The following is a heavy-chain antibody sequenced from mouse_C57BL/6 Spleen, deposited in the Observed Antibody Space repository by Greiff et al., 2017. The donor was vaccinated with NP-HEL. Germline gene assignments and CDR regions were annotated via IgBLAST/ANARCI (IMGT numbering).Heavy chain of an antibody. J-gene: IGHJ4*01. D-gene: IGHD1-1*02. Sequence: QVQLKESGAELVRPGASVKLSCKASGYTFTDYYINWVKQRPGQGLEWIARIYPGSGNTYYNEKFKGKATLTAEKSSSTAYMQLSSLTSEDSAVYFCARGDGGAMDYGGQGTSVTVSS. CDR3: ARGDGGAMDY. V-gene: IGHV1-76*01. CDR1: GYTFTDYY. CDR2: IYPGSGNT.